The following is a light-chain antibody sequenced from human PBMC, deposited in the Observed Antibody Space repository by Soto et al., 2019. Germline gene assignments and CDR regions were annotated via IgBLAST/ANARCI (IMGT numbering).Light chain of an antibody. CDR3: QQYYSPWT. CDR2: WAS. V-gene: IGKV4-1*01. Sequence: DIVMTQSPDSLAVSLGERATINCKSSQSVLHSSNNKNYLAWYQQKPGQPPKLLIYWASTRESGVPDRFSGSGSGKHFTLSISSLQAEDVAVYYCQQYYSPWTFGQGTKVEIK. CDR1: QSVLHSSNNKNY. J-gene: IGKJ1*01.